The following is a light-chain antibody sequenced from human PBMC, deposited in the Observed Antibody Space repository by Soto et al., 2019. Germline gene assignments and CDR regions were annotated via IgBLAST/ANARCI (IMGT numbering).Light chain of an antibody. CDR3: QQYDNLSTWT. V-gene: IGKV1-33*01. Sequence: DIQMTQSPSSLSASVGDRVTITCQASQDISNYLNWYQQKPGKAPKLLIYDASNLETGVPSRFSGSGYGTDFTFTISSLQPEDIATYYCQQYDNLSTWTFGQGTKVEIK. J-gene: IGKJ1*01. CDR1: QDISNY. CDR2: DAS.